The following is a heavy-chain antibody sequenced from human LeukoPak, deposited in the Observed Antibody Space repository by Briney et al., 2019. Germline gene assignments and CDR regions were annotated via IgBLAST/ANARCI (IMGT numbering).Heavy chain of an antibody. CDR3: ARDRTPVTSLMITFVRGEVFDY. V-gene: IGHV1-2*02. CDR2: INPNIGST. Sequence: VASVKVSCKASGYTFTGYYMHWVRQAPGQGLEWMGWINPNIGSTNYAQKFQGRVTMTRDTSISTTYMELSRLRSDDTAVYYCARDRTPVTSLMITFVRGEVFDYWGQGTLVTVSS. J-gene: IGHJ4*02. D-gene: IGHD3-16*01. CDR1: GYTFTGYY.